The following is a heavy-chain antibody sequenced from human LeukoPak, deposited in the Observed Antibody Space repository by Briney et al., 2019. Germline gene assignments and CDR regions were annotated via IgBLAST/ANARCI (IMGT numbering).Heavy chain of an antibody. Sequence: PSETLSLTCAVYGGSFSGYYWSWIRQPPGKGLEWIGEINHSGSTNYNLSLKSRVTISVDTSKNQFSLKLSSVTAADTAVYYCARKDDSSGYPFDYWGQGTLVTVSS. V-gene: IGHV4-34*01. CDR2: INHSGST. J-gene: IGHJ4*02. D-gene: IGHD3-22*01. CDR1: GGSFSGYY. CDR3: ARKDDSSGYPFDY.